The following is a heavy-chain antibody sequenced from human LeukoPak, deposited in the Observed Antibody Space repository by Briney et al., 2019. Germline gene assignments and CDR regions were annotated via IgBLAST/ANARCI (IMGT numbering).Heavy chain of an antibody. V-gene: IGHV3-23*01. CDR3: ARGPAYGSGKFGPFDY. D-gene: IGHD3-10*01. CDR1: GFTFSSYG. CDR2: ISGSGGST. J-gene: IGHJ4*02. Sequence: GGSLRLSCAASGFTFSSYGMSWVRQAPGKGLEWVSAISGSGGSTYYADSVKGRFTISRDNSKNTLYLQMNSLRAEGTAVYYCARGPAYGSGKFGPFDYWGQGTLVTVSS.